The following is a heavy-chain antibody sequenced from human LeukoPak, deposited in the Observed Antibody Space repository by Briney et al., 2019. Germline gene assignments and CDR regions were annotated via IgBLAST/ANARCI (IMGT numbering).Heavy chain of an antibody. Sequence: GGSLRLSCTASGFTFSSYAMSWVRQAPGKGLEWVSAISGSGGTTYYADSVKGRFTISRDNSKNTLYLQMNSLRAEDTAVYYCAKDGGFWSGYYPYWGQGTLVTVSS. D-gene: IGHD3-3*01. V-gene: IGHV3-23*01. CDR3: AKDGGFWSGYYPY. CDR1: GFTFSSYA. CDR2: ISGSGGTT. J-gene: IGHJ4*02.